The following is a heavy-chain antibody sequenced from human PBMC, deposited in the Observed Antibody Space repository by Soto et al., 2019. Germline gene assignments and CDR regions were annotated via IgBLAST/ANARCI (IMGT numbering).Heavy chain of an antibody. J-gene: IGHJ5*02. D-gene: IGHD2-2*03. CDR1: GFTFRSYA. CDR3: ARAMDIGMASKDNWFDP. Sequence: QVHLMESGGGVVQPGRSLRLSCAASGFTFRSYAMHWVRQAPGKGLEWVATISYDENNRYYTDSVKGRFTISRDNSKNTVYLQVNSLRDEDTAVYYCARAMDIGMASKDNWFDPWGQGTLVTVSS. CDR2: ISYDENNR. V-gene: IGHV3-30-3*01.